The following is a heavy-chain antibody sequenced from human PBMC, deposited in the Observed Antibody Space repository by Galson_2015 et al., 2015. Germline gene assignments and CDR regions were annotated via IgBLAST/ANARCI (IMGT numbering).Heavy chain of an antibody. D-gene: IGHD2-2*02. CDR3: AKDSIVEYQLLYALDY. J-gene: IGHJ4*02. Sequence: LRLSCAASGFTFSSYGMHWVRQAPGKGLEWVAVISYDGSNKYYADSVKGRFTISRDNSKNTLYLQMNSLRAEDTAVYYCAKDSIVEYQLLYALDYWGQGTLVTVSS. CDR2: ISYDGSNK. V-gene: IGHV3-30*18. CDR1: GFTFSSYG.